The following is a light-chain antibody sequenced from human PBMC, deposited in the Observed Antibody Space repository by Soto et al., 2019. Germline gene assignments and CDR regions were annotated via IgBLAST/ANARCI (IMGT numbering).Light chain of an antibody. CDR2: DAS. V-gene: IGKV3-11*01. J-gene: IGKJ4*01. CDR3: QHRTYWPT. CDR1: QSVSNF. Sequence: EIVLTQSPVTLSLSPGERATLSCRASQSVSNFLAWYQQKPGQAPRLLIYDASNRATGIPARFNGSASGPDFTLTISSLEPEDFAVYYCQHRTYWPTFGGGTKVEIK.